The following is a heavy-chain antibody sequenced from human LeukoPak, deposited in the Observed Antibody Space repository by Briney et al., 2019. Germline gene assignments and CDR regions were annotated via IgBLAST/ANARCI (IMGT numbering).Heavy chain of an antibody. CDR3: AKAEGYDILTGLDY. D-gene: IGHD3-9*01. V-gene: IGHV3-49*04. CDR2: IRSKAYGGTT. CDR1: GFTFGDYA. Sequence: PGGSLRLSCTGSGFTFGDYAMSWVRQAPGKGLEWVGFIRSKAYGGTTEYAASVKGRFTISRDDSKSIAYLQINSLKTEDTAVYYCAKAEGYDILTGLDYWGQGTLVTVSS. J-gene: IGHJ4*02.